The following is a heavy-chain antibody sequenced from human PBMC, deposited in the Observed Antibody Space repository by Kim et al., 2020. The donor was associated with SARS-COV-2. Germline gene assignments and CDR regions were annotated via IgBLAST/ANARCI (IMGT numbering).Heavy chain of an antibody. V-gene: IGHV1-58*01. CDR2: IVVGSGNT. CDR1: GFTFTSSA. Sequence: SVKVSCKASGFTFTSSAVQWVRQARGQRLEWIGWIVVGSGNTNYAQKFQERVTITRDMSTSTAYMELSSLRSEDTAVYYCAAGPDNSGYHFDYWGQGTLVTVSS. CDR3: AAGPDNSGYHFDY. J-gene: IGHJ4*02. D-gene: IGHD3-22*01.